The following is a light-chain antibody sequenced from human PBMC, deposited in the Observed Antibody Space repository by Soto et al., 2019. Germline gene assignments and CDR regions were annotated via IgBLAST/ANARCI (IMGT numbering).Light chain of an antibody. J-gene: IGKJ2*01. Sequence: DIQMTQSPATWSASLGDRVTITCRAGRMINRWLAWYQQKPRKAPKLLIYDGSTLQNGVPSRFSGSGSGTEFTLTISSLQPDDVATYYCQQYTALWYTFGQGTKV. CDR2: DGS. CDR1: RMINRW. CDR3: QQYTALWYT. V-gene: IGKV1-5*01.